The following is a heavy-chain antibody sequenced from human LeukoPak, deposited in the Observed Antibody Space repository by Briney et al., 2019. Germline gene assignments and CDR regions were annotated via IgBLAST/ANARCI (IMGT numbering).Heavy chain of an antibody. V-gene: IGHV3-23*01. Sequence: QAGGSLRLSCAASGFTFSSYGMSWVRQAPGKGLEWVSATSASGGSTYYADSVKGRFTISRDNSKNTLYLQMNSLRAEDTAVYYCAKRSDYSDNWNYFDYWGQGTLVTVSS. D-gene: IGHD4-23*01. J-gene: IGHJ4*02. CDR1: GFTFSSYG. CDR2: TSASGGST. CDR3: AKRSDYSDNWNYFDY.